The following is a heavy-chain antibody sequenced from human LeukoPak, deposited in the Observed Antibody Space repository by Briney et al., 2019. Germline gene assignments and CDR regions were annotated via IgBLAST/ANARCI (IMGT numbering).Heavy chain of an antibody. CDR3: ARVRGDSPYSFDY. CDR2: IYYSGST. J-gene: IGHJ4*02. D-gene: IGHD2-21*02. V-gene: IGHV4-39*07. CDR1: GGSISSFSYY. Sequence: SETLSLTCTVSGGSISSFSYYWGCLRQPPGRGLEWIGTIYYSGSTYYNPSLKSRVTISPDTSKNQSSLNLRSVTAADTAVYYCARVRGDSPYSFDYWGQGTLVSVSS.